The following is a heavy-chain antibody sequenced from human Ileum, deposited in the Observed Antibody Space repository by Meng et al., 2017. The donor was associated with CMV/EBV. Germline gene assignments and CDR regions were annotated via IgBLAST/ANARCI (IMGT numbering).Heavy chain of an antibody. CDR2: ISSSSSHM. CDR3: ARDPGSSSIP. D-gene: IGHD6-6*01. CDR1: GFIFSSYS. V-gene: IGHV3-21*01. J-gene: IGHJ5*02. Sequence: GESLMISCAASGFIFSSYSMNWVRQAPGKGLEWVSSISSSSSHMYYADSVKGRFTISRDNAKNSLYLQMNSLRVEDTAVYYCARDPGSSSIPWGQGTLVTVSS.